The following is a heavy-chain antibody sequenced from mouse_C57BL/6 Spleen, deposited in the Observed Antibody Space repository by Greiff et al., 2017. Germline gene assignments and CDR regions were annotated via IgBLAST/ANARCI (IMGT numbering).Heavy chain of an antibody. Sequence: EVKLMESGGGLVKPGGSLKLSCAASGFTFSDYGMHWVRQAPEKGLAWVAYISSGSSTIYYADTVKGRFTISRDNAKNTLFLQMTSLRSEDTAMYYCARQGTGTDYWGQGTTLTVSS. V-gene: IGHV5-17*01. CDR3: ARQGTGTDY. D-gene: IGHD4-1*01. CDR1: GFTFSDYG. CDR2: ISSGSSTI. J-gene: IGHJ2*01.